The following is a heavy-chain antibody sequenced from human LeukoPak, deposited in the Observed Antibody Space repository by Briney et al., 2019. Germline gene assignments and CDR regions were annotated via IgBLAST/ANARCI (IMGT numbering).Heavy chain of an antibody. V-gene: IGHV4-4*07. Sequence: SETLSLTCTVSGAPFSGYYWGWIRQAAGTGPEWIGRIYTNGRPDYNPSLRSRVTISVDTSKNQFSLKLSSVTAADTAVYYCARDQAGWFDPWGQGTLVTVSS. CDR3: ARDQAGWFDP. J-gene: IGHJ5*02. CDR1: GAPFSGYY. CDR2: IYTNGRP.